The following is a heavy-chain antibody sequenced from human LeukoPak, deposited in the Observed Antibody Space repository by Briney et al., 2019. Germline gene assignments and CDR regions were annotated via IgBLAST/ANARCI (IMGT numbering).Heavy chain of an antibody. V-gene: IGHV5-51*01. Sequence: GESLKISCKGSGYSFTSYWIGWVRQMPGKGLEGMGIIYPGDSDTRYSPSFQGQVTISADKSVSTAYLQWSSLKASNTAMYYCARLDIAVAGCLDYWGQGTLVTVSS. CDR2: IYPGDSDT. CDR3: ARLDIAVAGCLDY. D-gene: IGHD6-19*01. CDR1: GYSFTSYW. J-gene: IGHJ4*02.